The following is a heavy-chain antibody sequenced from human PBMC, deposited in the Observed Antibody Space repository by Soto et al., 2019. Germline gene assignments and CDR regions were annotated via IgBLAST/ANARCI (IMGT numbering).Heavy chain of an antibody. V-gene: IGHV1-3*01. Sequence: QVQLVQSGAEVKKPGAPVKISCKASGYTFTRYAIHWVRQAPGQRLEWMGWINAANGNTKYSQKFQVGVTFTRDTSASTAYMELSSLRFEDTAVYYCARGEFWTRLGSVSWLDSWGQGTLVSVSS. CDR3: ARGEFWTRLGSVSWLDS. J-gene: IGHJ5*01. CDR1: GYTFTRYA. D-gene: IGHD3-3*01. CDR2: INAANGNT.